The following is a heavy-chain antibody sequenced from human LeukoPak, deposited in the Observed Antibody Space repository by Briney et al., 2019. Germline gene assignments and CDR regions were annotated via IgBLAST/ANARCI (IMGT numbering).Heavy chain of an antibody. J-gene: IGHJ5*02. D-gene: IGHD6-13*01. Sequence: ASVKVSCKASGYTFTSYGISWVRQAPGQGLEWMGWISAYNGNINYAQKLQGRVTMTTDTSTSTAYMELRSLRSDDTAVYYCARGIDSSSRYWFDPWGQGTLVTVSS. CDR1: GYTFTSYG. V-gene: IGHV1-18*04. CDR2: ISAYNGNI. CDR3: ARGIDSSSRYWFDP.